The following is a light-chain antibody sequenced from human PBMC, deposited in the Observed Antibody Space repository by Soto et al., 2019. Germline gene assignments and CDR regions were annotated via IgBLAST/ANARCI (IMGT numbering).Light chain of an antibody. Sequence: EIVLPQSPGTLSLSPGERATLSCRASQSVSSSYLAWYQQKPGQAPRLLIYGASNRATGIPDRFSGSASGTDFTLTISRLEPEDFAVYYCQQYGSSPAFSQGTKVEIK. CDR1: QSVSSSY. V-gene: IGKV3-20*01. J-gene: IGKJ1*01. CDR3: QQYGSSPA. CDR2: GAS.